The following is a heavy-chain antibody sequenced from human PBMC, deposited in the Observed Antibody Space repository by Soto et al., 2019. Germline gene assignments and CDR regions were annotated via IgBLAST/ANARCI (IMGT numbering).Heavy chain of an antibody. Sequence: QIQLLQSGAEVKKPGASVKVSCEASGYTFTSYGINWMRQAPGQVLEWVGWIRTYSGNTIYAEKFQDRVTMTTDTSTNTAYMELRSLRSDDTAVYYCERYTFSASYYRVSYYYMDVWGKGTTVTVSS. CDR2: IRTYSGNT. J-gene: IGHJ6*03. V-gene: IGHV1-18*01. CDR3: ERYTFSASYYRVSYYYMDV. CDR1: GYTFTSYG. D-gene: IGHD3-10*01.